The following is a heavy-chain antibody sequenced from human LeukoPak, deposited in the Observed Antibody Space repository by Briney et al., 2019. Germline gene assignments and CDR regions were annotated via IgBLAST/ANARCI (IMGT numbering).Heavy chain of an antibody. CDR2: IYTSGST. V-gene: IGHV4-4*09. Sequence: SETLSLTCTVSGGSIFSYYWSWFRQPPGKALEWIGYIYTSGSTNYDPSLKSRVTISIDTSKNQFSLKLSSVTAADTAVYYCARHGYYYYMDVWGKGTTVTVSS. CDR1: GGSIFSYY. J-gene: IGHJ6*03. CDR3: ARHGYYYYMDV.